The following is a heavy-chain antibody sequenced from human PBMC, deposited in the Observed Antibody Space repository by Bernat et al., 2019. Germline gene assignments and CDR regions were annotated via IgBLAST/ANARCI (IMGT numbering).Heavy chain of an antibody. V-gene: IGHV1-18*04. J-gene: IGHJ5*02. D-gene: IGHD3-3*01. Sequence: VYTFTSYVISWVRQAPGQGLEWMGWISAYNGNTNYAQKLQGRVTMNTDTSTSTAYMALRSLRSDDTAGYYCARGPARILSFVEILQADWVDP. CDR1: VYTFTSYV. CDR3: ARGPARILSFVEILQADWVDP. CDR2: ISAYNGNT.